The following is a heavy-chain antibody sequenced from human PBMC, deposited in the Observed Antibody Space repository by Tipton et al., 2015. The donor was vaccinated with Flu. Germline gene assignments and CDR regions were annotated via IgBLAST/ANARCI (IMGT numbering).Heavy chain of an antibody. D-gene: IGHD4-17*01. J-gene: IGHJ5*02. CDR3: ARVGGDYNNWFDP. CDR2: IYHSGST. CDR1: GYSISSGYY. Sequence: TLSLTCTVSGYSISSGYYWGWIRQPPGKGLEWIGSIYHSGSTYYNPSLKSRVTISVDTSKNQFSLQLSSVTAADMAVYYCARVGGDYNNWFDPWGQGTLVTVAS. V-gene: IGHV4-38-2*02.